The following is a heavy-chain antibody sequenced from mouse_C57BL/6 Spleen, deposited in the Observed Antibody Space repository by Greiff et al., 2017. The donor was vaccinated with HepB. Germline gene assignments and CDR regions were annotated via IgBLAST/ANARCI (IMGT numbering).Heavy chain of an antibody. D-gene: IGHD2-12*01. CDR2: IRNKANGYTT. CDR3: ARSYDFDY. Sequence: VQLKESGGGLVQPGGSLSLSCAASGFTFTDYYMSWVRQPPGKALEWLGFIRNKANGYTTEYSASVRGRFTISRDNSQSILYLPMNALRAEDSATYYCARSYDFDYWGQGTTLTVSS. CDR1: GFTFTDYY. V-gene: IGHV7-3*01. J-gene: IGHJ2*01.